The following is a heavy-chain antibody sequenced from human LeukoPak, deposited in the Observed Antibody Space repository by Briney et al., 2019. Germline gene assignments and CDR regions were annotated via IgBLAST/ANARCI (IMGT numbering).Heavy chain of an antibody. V-gene: IGHV1-18*01. CDR2: ISAYNGNT. CDR1: GYTFTSYG. Sequence: EASVKVSCKASGYTFTSYGISWVRQAPGQGLEWMGWISAYNGNTNYAQKFQGRVTMTRDMSTSTVYMELSSLRSEDTAVYYCARDWFSYMDVWGKGTTVTVSS. D-gene: IGHD3-10*01. CDR3: ARDWFSYMDV. J-gene: IGHJ6*03.